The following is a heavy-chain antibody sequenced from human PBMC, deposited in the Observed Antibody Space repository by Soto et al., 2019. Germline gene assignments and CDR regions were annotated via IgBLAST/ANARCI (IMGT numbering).Heavy chain of an antibody. CDR2: ITADGIGT. V-gene: IGHV3-74*01. CDR1: GFTFSSYW. J-gene: IGHJ4*02. Sequence: EVQLVESGGGLVQPGGSLRLSCAASGFTFSSYWMHWVRQTPGKGLVWVGRITADGIGTTCADSVKGRFTISRDNAKNMVYLQMNSLRAEDTAVYYCAAFVVVTAGEYWGQGTLVTVSS. D-gene: IGHD2-21*02. CDR3: AAFVVVTAGEY.